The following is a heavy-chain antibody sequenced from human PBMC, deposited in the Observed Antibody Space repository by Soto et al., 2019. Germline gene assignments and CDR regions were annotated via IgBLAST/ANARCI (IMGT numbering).Heavy chain of an antibody. CDR1: GFTFSSYG. CDR3: EKDQVVISHNYFDY. Sequence: GGSLRLSCAASGFTFSSYGMHWVRQAPGKGLEWVAVISYDGSNKYYADYVKGRFTISRDNCKNTLYLQMNSLRADDTAVYYCEKDQVVISHNYFDYWGQGTLVTVSS. J-gene: IGHJ4*02. D-gene: IGHD3-22*01. CDR2: ISYDGSNK. V-gene: IGHV3-30*18.